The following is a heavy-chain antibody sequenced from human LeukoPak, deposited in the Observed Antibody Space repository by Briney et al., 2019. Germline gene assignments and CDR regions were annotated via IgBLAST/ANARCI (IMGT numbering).Heavy chain of an antibody. Sequence: GGTLRLSCAASGFTVSSNYMSWVRQAPGKGLEWVSVIYSGGSTYYADSVKGRFTISRDNAKNSLYLQMNSLRAEDTAVYYCARDVLEWLLPMNWFDPWGQGTLVTVSS. CDR2: IYSGGST. D-gene: IGHD3-3*01. V-gene: IGHV3-53*01. CDR3: ARDVLEWLLPMNWFDP. J-gene: IGHJ5*02. CDR1: GFTVSSNY.